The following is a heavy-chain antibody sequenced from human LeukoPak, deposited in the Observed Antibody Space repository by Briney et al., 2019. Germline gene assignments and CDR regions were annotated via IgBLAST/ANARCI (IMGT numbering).Heavy chain of an antibody. CDR2: IIPILGIA. D-gene: IGHD3-16*02. CDR1: GGTFSSYA. J-gene: IGHJ6*02. Sequence: ASVKVSCKASGGTFSSYAISWVRQAPGQGLEWMGRIIPILGIANYAQKFQGRVTITADKSTSTAYMELSSLRSEDTAVYYCARDGNDYVWGSYRFFYYYGMDVWGQGTTVTVSS. V-gene: IGHV1-69*04. CDR3: ARDGNDYVWGSYRFFYYYGMDV.